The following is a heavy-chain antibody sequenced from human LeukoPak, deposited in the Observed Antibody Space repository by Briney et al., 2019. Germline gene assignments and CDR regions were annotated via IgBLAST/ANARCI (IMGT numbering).Heavy chain of an antibody. CDR1: GGSISSGGYY. CDR2: IYYSGST. D-gene: IGHD4-17*01. CDR3: ARSTVRGFDY. J-gene: IGHJ4*02. V-gene: IGHV4-31*03. Sequence: TLSLTCTVSGGSISSGGYYWSWIRQHLGKGLEWIGYIYYSGSTYYNPSLKSRVTISVDTSKNQFSLKLSSVTAADTAVYYCARSTVRGFDYWGQGTLVTVSS.